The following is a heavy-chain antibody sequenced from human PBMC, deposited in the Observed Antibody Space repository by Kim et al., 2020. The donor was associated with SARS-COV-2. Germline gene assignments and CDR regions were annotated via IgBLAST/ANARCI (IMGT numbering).Heavy chain of an antibody. CDR3: AKLLCFGEPGDY. D-gene: IGHD3-10*01. CDR1: GFAFSSLG. Sequence: GGSLILSCAASGFAFSSLGMNWVRQAPGKGLEWVGGISYDGNNKFYPESVNGRFTISRDNSKSTLFLQMNSLSLEDTAVYFCAKLLCFGEPGDYWRQ. J-gene: IGHJ4*02. CDR2: ISYDGNNK. V-gene: IGHV3-30*18.